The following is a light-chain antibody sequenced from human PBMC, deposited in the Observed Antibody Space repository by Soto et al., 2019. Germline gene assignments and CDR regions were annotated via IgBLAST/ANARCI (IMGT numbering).Light chain of an antibody. CDR2: DVS. J-gene: IGLJ1*01. Sequence: QSELTQPASVSGSPGQSITISCTGTSSDVGGYNYVSWYQQHPGKAPKLMIYDVSNRPSGVSNRFSGSKSGNTASLTISGPQAEDEADYYCSSYTSSSTPYVFGTGTKVTVL. CDR1: SSDVGGYNY. V-gene: IGLV2-14*01. CDR3: SSYTSSSTPYV.